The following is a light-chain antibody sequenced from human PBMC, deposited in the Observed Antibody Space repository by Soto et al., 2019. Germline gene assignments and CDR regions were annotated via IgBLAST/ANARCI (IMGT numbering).Light chain of an antibody. J-gene: IGLJ1*01. Sequence: QPVLTQPPSVSAAPGHVGTISCSGNSTNIGNNFVSWYQQLPGSAPRLLIYDNSNRPLGIPDRFSGSKSGTSATLDITGLQTGDEADYYCGTWDSSLTSSFYVLGTGTKVTVL. CDR3: GTWDSSLTSSFYV. CDR2: DNS. CDR1: STNIGNNF. V-gene: IGLV1-51*01.